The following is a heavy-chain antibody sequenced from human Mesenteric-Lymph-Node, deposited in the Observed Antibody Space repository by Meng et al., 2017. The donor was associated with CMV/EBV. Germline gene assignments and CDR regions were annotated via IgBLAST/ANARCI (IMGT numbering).Heavy chain of an antibody. V-gene: IGHV3-7*01. CDR3: ARTDGGNYLAYFDY. CDR1: GFTFTNYW. CDR2: VKQDGSEK. J-gene: IGHJ4*02. D-gene: IGHD1-26*01. Sequence: GGSLRLSCAASGFTFTNYWMTWVRQAPGKGLEWVANVKQDGSEKYYVDSVKGRFTISRDNAKNSLYLQMNSLRAEDTAVYYCARTDGGNYLAYFDYWGQGTLVTVSS.